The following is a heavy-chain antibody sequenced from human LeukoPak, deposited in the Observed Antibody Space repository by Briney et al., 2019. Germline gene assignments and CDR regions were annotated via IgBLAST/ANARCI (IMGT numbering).Heavy chain of an antibody. CDR2: VSSGGSVM. Sequence: GGSLRLSCTASGFTFSAYSMQWVRQAPGKGLEYISYVSSGGSVMYYADSVKGRFTISRDNAKKSVYLQMNSLRDEDTAIYYCVRAPDGGYDYWGQGALVTVSS. CDR1: GFTFSAYS. CDR3: VRAPDGGYDY. V-gene: IGHV3-48*02. J-gene: IGHJ4*02. D-gene: IGHD1-26*01.